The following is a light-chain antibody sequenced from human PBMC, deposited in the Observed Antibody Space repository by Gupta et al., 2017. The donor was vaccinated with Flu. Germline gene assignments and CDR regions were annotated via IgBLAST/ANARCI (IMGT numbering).Light chain of an antibody. Sequence: DIQMSQSPSSLSASLGDRVTITCRASQSISRYLNWYQQRPGKAPKLLISAASNVRSGVPSRFSGSGSGTDFTLTISSLQPEDFAVYYCQQSYNTPLTFGGGTTLEIK. CDR1: QSISRY. CDR2: AAS. V-gene: IGKV1-39*01. J-gene: IGKJ4*01. CDR3: QQSYNTPLT.